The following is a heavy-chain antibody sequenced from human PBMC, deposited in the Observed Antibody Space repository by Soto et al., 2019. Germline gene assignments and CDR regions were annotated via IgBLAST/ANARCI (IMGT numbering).Heavy chain of an antibody. CDR2: ISGGGGGT. J-gene: IGHJ4*02. Sequence: GGSLRLSCAASGFTFSSYAMSWVRQAPGKGLEWVSSISGGGGGTHYADSMKGRVTISRDNSKNTLHLEMKRLRADDTAVYYCAKVRADYYDSSGPIDYWGQGTLVTVSS. CDR1: GFTFSSYA. D-gene: IGHD3-22*01. V-gene: IGHV3-23*01. CDR3: AKVRADYYDSSGPIDY.